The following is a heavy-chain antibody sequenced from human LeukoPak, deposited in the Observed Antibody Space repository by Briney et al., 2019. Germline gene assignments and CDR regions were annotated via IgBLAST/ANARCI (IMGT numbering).Heavy chain of an antibody. Sequence: PSETLSLTCTVSGGSISSYYWSWIRQPPGKGLEWIGYIYYSGSTNYNPSLKSRVTISVDTSKNQFSLKLSSVTAADTAVYYCARLDYGGNPDYWGQGTLVTVSS. D-gene: IGHD4-23*01. CDR3: ARLDYGGNPDY. CDR1: GGSISSYY. J-gene: IGHJ4*02. V-gene: IGHV4-59*01. CDR2: IYYSGST.